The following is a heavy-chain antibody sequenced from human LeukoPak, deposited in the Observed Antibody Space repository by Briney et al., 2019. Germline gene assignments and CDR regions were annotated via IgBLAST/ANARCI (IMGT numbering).Heavy chain of an antibody. CDR2: ISHDGGNK. J-gene: IGHJ4*02. V-gene: IGHV3-30*04. D-gene: IGHD3-10*01. Sequence: PGWSLRLSCEASGLTFRTYAMHWVRQAPGKRLEWVAFISHDGGNKKYGDSVKGRFTISRDNSKNTVYLQMNSLKPEDTALYYCARDKSYFGSGNYHYFDSWGQGALVIVSS. CDR1: GLTFRTYA. CDR3: ARDKSYFGSGNYHYFDS.